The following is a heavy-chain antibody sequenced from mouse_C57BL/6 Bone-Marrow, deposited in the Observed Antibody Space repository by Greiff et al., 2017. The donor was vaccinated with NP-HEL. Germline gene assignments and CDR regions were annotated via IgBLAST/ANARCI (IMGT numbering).Heavy chain of an antibody. V-gene: IGHV1-81*01. CDR1: GYTFTSYG. CDR3: ARCGYSAWFAY. D-gene: IGHD2-3*01. Sequence: VHLVESGAELARPGASVKLSCKASGYTFTSYGISWVKQRTGQGLEWIGEIYPRSGNTYYNEKFKGKATLTADKSSSTAYMELRSLTSEDSAVYFCARCGYSAWFAYWGQGTLVTVSA. J-gene: IGHJ3*01. CDR2: IYPRSGNT.